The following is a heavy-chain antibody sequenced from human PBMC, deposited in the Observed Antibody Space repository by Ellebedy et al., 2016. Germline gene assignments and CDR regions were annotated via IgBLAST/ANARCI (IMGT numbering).Heavy chain of an antibody. V-gene: IGHV3-33*08. CDR2: IWYDGSNK. CDR1: GFTFSDHY. D-gene: IGHD2-2*01. CDR3: ARERGYCSSTSCQYYFDY. J-gene: IGHJ4*02. Sequence: GGSLRLSCAASGFTFSDHYMHWVRQAQGKGREWVAVIWYDGSNKYYADSVKGRFTISRDNSKNTLYLQMNSLRAEDTAVYYCARERGYCSSTSCQYYFDYWGQGTLVTVSS.